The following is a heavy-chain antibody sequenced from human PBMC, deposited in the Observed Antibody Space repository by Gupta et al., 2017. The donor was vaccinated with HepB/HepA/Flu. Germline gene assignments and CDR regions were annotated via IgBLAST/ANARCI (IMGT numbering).Heavy chain of an antibody. CDR2: IYYSGST. CDR1: VGSISSGDYS. D-gene: IGHD3-10*01. CDR3: ARGDDTGIDFDY. Sequence: QVQLQESGPGLVKPSQTLSLTCTVSVGSISSGDYSWSWIRQPPGKGLEWIGYIYYSGSTYYNPSPKSRVTISVDTSKNQFSLKLSSVTAADTAVYYCARGDDTGIDFDYWGQGTLVTVSS. V-gene: IGHV4-30-4*01. J-gene: IGHJ4*02.